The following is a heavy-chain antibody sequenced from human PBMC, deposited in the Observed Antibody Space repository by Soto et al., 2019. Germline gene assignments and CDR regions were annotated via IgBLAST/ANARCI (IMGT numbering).Heavy chain of an antibody. J-gene: IGHJ4*02. CDR3: ARSDYGGAGSYLNLFDY. D-gene: IGHD3-10*01. CDR2: IHYSGST. CDR1: GGSISSYY. Sequence: QVQLQESGPGLVKPSETLSLTCTVSGGSISSYYWSWIRQPPGKGLEWIAYIHYSGSTNYNPSLKSRVTISGDTYKNQFSLEVRSVTAADTAVYYCARSDYGGAGSYLNLFDYWGQGTLVTVSS. V-gene: IGHV4-59*01.